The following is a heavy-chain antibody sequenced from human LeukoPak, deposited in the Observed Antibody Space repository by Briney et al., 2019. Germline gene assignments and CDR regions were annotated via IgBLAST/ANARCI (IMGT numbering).Heavy chain of an antibody. CDR3: AKDISLAGDSSTPDAFDI. CDR2: ISWNSGSI. Sequence: PGGSLRLSCAASGFTFDDYAMHWVRQAPGKGLEWVSGISWNSGSIGYADSVKGRFTISRDNAKNSLYLQMNSLRAEDTALYYCAKDISLAGDSSTPDAFDIWGQGTMVTVSS. D-gene: IGHD2-2*01. J-gene: IGHJ3*02. CDR1: GFTFDDYA. V-gene: IGHV3-9*01.